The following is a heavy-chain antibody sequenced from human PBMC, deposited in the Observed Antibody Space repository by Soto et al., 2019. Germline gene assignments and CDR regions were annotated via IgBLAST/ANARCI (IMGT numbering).Heavy chain of an antibody. V-gene: IGHV4-31*03. CDR3: ARDTVPKYGMDV. CDR1: GGSISSSGYY. J-gene: IGHJ6*02. CDR2: IYYSGNT. Sequence: PSETLSLTCTVSGGSISSSGYYWSWIRQHPGKGLEWIGYIYYSGNTHYNPSLRSRVIMSLITSKNQFSLKLNSVSAADTAVYYCARDTVPKYGMDVWGQGTTVTVSS. D-gene: IGHD4-17*01.